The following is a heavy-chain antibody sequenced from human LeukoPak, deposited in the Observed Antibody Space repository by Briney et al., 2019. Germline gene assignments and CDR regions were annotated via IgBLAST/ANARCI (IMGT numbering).Heavy chain of an antibody. CDR1: GGSISSYY. J-gene: IGHJ4*02. CDR3: ARAFSSGWYPYSIGGLWFDY. D-gene: IGHD6-19*01. CDR2: IYYTGST. Sequence: PSETLSLTCTVSGGSISSYYWSWIRQPPGKGLEWIGYIYYTGSTNYNPSLKSRVTISVDTSKNQFSLKLSSVTAADTAMYYCARAFSSGWYPYSIGGLWFDYWGQGTLVTVSS. V-gene: IGHV4-59*01.